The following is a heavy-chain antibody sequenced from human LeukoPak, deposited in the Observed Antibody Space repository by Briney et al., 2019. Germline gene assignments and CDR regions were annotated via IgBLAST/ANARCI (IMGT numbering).Heavy chain of an antibody. CDR2: ISGSGGST. CDR1: GFTFSSYA. D-gene: IGHD2-15*01. Sequence: GGSLRLSCAASGFTFSSYAMSWVRQAPGKGLEWVSAISGSGGSTYYADSVKGRFTISRDNSKNTLYLQMNSLRAEDTAVYYCAKEYPGCSGGSCYPSYYFDYWGQGTLVTVSS. J-gene: IGHJ4*02. V-gene: IGHV3-23*01. CDR3: AKEYPGCSGGSCYPSYYFDY.